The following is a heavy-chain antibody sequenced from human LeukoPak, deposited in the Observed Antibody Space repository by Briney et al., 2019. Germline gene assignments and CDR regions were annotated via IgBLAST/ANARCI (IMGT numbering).Heavy chain of an antibody. J-gene: IGHJ4*02. V-gene: IGHV1-3*03. CDR3: ARGRGTIGSNRDFYFYYYMDI. Sequence: ASVKVSCKASGYTFTNYAMHWVRLAPGQRLQWMGWINLVNGNTKYSQYFEGRVTITRDTSASTVYMELSSLRPDDMAVYYCARGRGTIGSNRDFYFYYYMDIWGQGTLVTVSS. CDR1: GYTFTNYA. D-gene: IGHD2-21*01. CDR2: INLVNGNT.